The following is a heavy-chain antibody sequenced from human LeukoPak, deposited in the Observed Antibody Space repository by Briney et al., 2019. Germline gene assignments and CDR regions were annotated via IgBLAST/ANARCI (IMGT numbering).Heavy chain of an antibody. CDR3: VTDTSMGGLFDY. CDR1: GFTFSSYS. D-gene: IGHD5-18*01. V-gene: IGHV3-48*02. Sequence: RGSLRLSCAASGFTFSSYSMNWVRQAPGKGLEWVSYISSSSNTIYYADSVKGRFTISRVNAKNSLYLQMNSLRDEDTALYYCVTDTSMGGLFDYWGQGTLVTVSS. J-gene: IGHJ4*02. CDR2: ISSSSNTI.